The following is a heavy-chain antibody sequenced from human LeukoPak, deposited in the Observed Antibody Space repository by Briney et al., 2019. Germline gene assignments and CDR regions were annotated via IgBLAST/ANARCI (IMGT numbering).Heavy chain of an antibody. Sequence: SVKVSCKASGFTFSSSAVQWVRQARGQRLEWIGWIVVGSGNTNYAQKFQERVTITRDMSTSTAYMELSSLRSEDTAVYYCAAADSISSSSDYYYYGMDVWGQGTTVTVPS. V-gene: IGHV1-58*01. CDR1: GFTFSSSA. CDR2: IVVGSGNT. D-gene: IGHD6-13*01. CDR3: AAADSISSSSDYYYYGMDV. J-gene: IGHJ6*02.